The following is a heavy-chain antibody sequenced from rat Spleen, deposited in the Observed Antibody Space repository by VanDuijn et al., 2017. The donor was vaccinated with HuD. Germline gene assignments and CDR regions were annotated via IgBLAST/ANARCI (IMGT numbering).Heavy chain of an antibody. Sequence: EVQLVESGGGLVQPGRAMKLSCTASGFTFSSFPMAWVRQAPTKGLEWVATISTNGGSTYYRDSVKGRFTISRDKAKSTLYLQMNSLRSEDTATYYCARHGRGKTTYYYVMDAWGQGVSVTVSS. CDR3: ARHGRGKTTYYYVMDA. J-gene: IGHJ4*01. D-gene: IGHD4-5*01. CDR1: GFTFSSFP. V-gene: IGHV5-46*01. CDR2: ISTNGGST.